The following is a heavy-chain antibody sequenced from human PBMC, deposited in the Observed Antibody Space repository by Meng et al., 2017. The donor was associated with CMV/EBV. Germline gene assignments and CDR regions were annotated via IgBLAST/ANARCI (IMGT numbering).Heavy chain of an antibody. CDR3: ARDGYSYGYLASNSDY. CDR2: ISAYNGNT. D-gene: IGHD5-18*01. CDR1: GYTFTSYG. J-gene: IGHJ4*02. V-gene: IGHV1-18*01. Sequence: ASVKVSCKASGYTFTSYGISWVRQAPGQGLEWMGWISAYNGNTNYAQKLQGRVTMTTDTSTSTAYMGLRSLRSDDTAVYYCARDGYSYGYLASNSDYWGQGTLVTVSS.